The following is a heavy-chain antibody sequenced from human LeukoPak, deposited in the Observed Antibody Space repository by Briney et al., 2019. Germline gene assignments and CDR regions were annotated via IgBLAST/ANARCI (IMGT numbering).Heavy chain of an antibody. Sequence: GGSLRLSCAASGFTFSSYGMHWVRQAPGKGLEWVSAISGSGGSTYYADSVKGRFTISRDNSKNTLYLQMNSLRAEDTAVYYCANAENPLWSDFDYWGQGTLVTVSS. CDR2: ISGSGGST. V-gene: IGHV3-23*01. CDR3: ANAENPLWSDFDY. J-gene: IGHJ4*02. CDR1: GFTFSSYG. D-gene: IGHD3-10*01.